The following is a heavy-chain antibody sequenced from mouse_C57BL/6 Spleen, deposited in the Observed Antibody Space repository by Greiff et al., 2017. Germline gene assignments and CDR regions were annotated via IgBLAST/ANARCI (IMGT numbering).Heavy chain of an antibody. CDR1: GYTFTSYG. D-gene: IGHD1-1*01. Sequence: QVQLKESGAELARPGASVKLSCKASGYTFTSYGISWVKQRTGQGLEWIGEIYPRSGNTYYNEKFKGKATLTADKSSSTAYMELRSLTSEDSAVYFCAKSSSYDGFAYWGQGTLVTVSA. J-gene: IGHJ3*01. CDR2: IYPRSGNT. V-gene: IGHV1-81*01. CDR3: AKSSSYDGFAY.